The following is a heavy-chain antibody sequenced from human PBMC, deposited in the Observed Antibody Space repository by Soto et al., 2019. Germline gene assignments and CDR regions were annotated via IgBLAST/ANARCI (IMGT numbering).Heavy chain of an antibody. V-gene: IGHV3-74*01. CDR2: INSDGSST. CDR1: GFTFRSNW. Sequence: GPLRRSGAASGFTFRSNWMHWVRQAPGTVLVWVSRINSDGSSTSYADSVKGRFTISIDNAKNTLYLQMNSLRSEDTAVYYCASELGTYYYDSSGYALDYWGQGTLVTVSS. CDR3: ASELGTYYYDSSGYALDY. J-gene: IGHJ4*02. D-gene: IGHD3-22*01.